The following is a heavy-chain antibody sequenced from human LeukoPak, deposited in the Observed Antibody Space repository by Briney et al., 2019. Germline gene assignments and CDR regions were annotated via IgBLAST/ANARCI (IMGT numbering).Heavy chain of an antibody. V-gene: IGHV3-15*01. CDR1: GFTFSNAW. Sequence: GGSLRLSCAASGFTFSNAWMSWVRQAPGKGLEWVGRIKSKTDGGTTDYAAPVKGRFTISRDDSKNTLYLQMNSLKTEDTAVYYCPTGGYYDILTGPDYWGQGTLVTVSS. J-gene: IGHJ4*02. D-gene: IGHD3-9*01. CDR2: IKSKTDGGTT. CDR3: PTGGYYDILTGPDY.